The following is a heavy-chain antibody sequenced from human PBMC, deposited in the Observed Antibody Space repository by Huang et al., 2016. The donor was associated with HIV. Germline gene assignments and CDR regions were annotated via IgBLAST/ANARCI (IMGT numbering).Heavy chain of an antibody. J-gene: IGHJ6*03. D-gene: IGHD7-27*01. CDR2: IYWDDDK. CDR3: AHIGRLGNYYMDV. Sequence: QITLKESGPTVIKPTQTLTLTCSFSGFSLNHKGVGVGWIRQPPGKALGLLVLIYWDDDKRFTPSLKNRITITKDTSKNQVVFTMTNLDPMDTGTYYCAHIGRLGNYYMDVWGNGTTVTVSS. CDR1: GFSLNHKGVG. V-gene: IGHV2-5*02.